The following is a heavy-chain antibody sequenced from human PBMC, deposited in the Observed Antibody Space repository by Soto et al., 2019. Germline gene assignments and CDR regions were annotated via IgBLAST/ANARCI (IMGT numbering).Heavy chain of an antibody. V-gene: IGHV3-33*01. Sequence: PGGSLRLSCAASGFTFSSYGMHWVRQAPGKGLEWVAVIWYDGSNKYYADSVKGRFTISRDNSKNTLYLQMNSLRAEDTAVYYCARDQNYGSGYFDYWGQGTLVTVSS. CDR3: ARDQNYGSGYFDY. CDR2: IWYDGSNK. D-gene: IGHD3-10*01. CDR1: GFTFSSYG. J-gene: IGHJ4*02.